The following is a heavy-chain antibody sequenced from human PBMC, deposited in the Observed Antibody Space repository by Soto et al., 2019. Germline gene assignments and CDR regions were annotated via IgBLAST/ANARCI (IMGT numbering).Heavy chain of an antibody. CDR1: GFTFSSYW. J-gene: IGHJ5*02. CDR2: INSDGSST. Sequence: EVQLVESGGGLVQPGGSLRLSCAASGFTFSSYWMHWVRQAQGKGLVWVSRINSDGSSTSYADSVKGRFTISRDNAKNTLYLQMNSLRAEDTAVYYCARGDLVAATPVPSNWFDPWGQGTLVTVSS. D-gene: IGHD2-15*01. V-gene: IGHV3-74*01. CDR3: ARGDLVAATPVPSNWFDP.